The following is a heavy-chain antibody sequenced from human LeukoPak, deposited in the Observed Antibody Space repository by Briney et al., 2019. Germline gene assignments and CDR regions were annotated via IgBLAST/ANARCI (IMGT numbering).Heavy chain of an antibody. CDR2: ISGNGGST. V-gene: IGHV3-23*01. CDR1: GFTFSSYA. J-gene: IGHJ4*02. CDR3: AKGGRYYGSGSYSYSGY. D-gene: IGHD3-10*01. Sequence: GGSLRLSCAASGFTFSSYAMSWVRQAPGKGLEWVSAISGNGGSTYYADSVKGRFTISRDNSKNTLYLQMNSLRAEDTAVYYCAKGGRYYGSGSYSYSGYWGQGTLVTVSS.